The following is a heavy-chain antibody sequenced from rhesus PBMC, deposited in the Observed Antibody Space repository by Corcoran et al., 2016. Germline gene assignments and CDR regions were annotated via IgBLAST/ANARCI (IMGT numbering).Heavy chain of an antibody. CDR3: TRETSGFEF. Sequence: EVQLVESGGGLVQPGGSLSLSCAASGFTFSGYNMNWVRQAPGKGLEWVSYISYTCKTIYYADSVKGRFTISRDNAKNSLFLQMSSLRAEDTAVYYCTRETSGFEFWGQGALVTVSS. CDR2: ISYTCKTI. J-gene: IGHJ1*01. CDR1: GFTFSGYN. V-gene: IGHV3-136*01. D-gene: IGHD2-21*01.